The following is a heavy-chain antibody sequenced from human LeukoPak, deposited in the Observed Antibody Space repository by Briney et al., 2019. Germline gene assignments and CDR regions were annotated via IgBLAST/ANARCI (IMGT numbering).Heavy chain of an antibody. Sequence: EASVKVSCKASGYTFTGYYMHWVRQAPGQGLEWMGWISAYNGNTNHAQKFQGRVTMTTDTSTSTAYMELRSLRSDDTAVYYCASIDLVGVFDFWGQGTMVTVSS. CDR1: GYTFTGYY. J-gene: IGHJ3*01. V-gene: IGHV1-18*04. CDR3: ASIDLVGVFDF. D-gene: IGHD2-15*01. CDR2: ISAYNGNT.